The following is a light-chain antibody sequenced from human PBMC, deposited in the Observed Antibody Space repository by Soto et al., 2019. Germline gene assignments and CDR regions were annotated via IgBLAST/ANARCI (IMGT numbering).Light chain of an antibody. CDR2: EVS. V-gene: IGLV2-14*01. Sequence: QSVLTQPASVSGSPGQSITISCTGTSSDVGDYKYVSWYQQHPGKAPTLIVYEVSDRPSGVSNRFSGSKSGNTASLTISGLQAEDEAHYYCDSYTSSRAYVFGIGTKLTVL. CDR3: DSYTSSRAYV. J-gene: IGLJ1*01. CDR1: SSDVGDYKY.